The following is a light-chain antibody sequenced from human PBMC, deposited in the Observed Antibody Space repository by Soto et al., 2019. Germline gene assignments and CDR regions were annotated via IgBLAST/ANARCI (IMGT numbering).Light chain of an antibody. V-gene: IGKV3-20*01. J-gene: IGKJ2*01. Sequence: EIVLTQSPGTLSLSPGERATLSCGTSQSLSSNSLAWYQQKPGQAPRLLIYGASSRATGIPDRFSGSGSGTDFTLTISRLEPKDFAVYYCQQYGTSPYTFGQGIKVDI. CDR2: GAS. CDR3: QQYGTSPYT. CDR1: QSLSSNS.